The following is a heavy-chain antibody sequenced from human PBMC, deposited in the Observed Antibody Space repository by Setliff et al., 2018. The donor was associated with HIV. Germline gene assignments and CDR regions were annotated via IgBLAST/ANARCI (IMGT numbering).Heavy chain of an antibody. CDR1: GYSFSTNG. CDR2: ISAYNGNT. Sequence: ASVQVSCKASGYSFSTNGISWVRQAPGQGLEWMGWISAYNGNTNYAQKFQARVTMTTDTSTSTASMELRSLTSDDTAVYYCARDPPVVVRHLFDLWGQGTLVTVTS. CDR3: ARDPPVVVRHLFDL. V-gene: IGHV1-18*01. D-gene: IGHD2-15*01. J-gene: IGHJ4*02.